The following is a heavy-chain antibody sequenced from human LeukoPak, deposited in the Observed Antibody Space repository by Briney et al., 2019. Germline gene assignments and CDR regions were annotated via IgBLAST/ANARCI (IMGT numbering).Heavy chain of an antibody. J-gene: IGHJ3*02. CDR3: ARGGRDGFDI. CDR1: GLTFSTYD. CDR2: IATGGDT. D-gene: IGHD2-15*01. V-gene: IGHV3-13*01. Sequence: GGSLRLSCAASGLTFSTYDMHWVRRATGKGLEWVSAIATGGDTFYSASVKGRFTISRQNAKSSLYLQMNSLRAGDTAVYYCARGGRDGFDIWGQGTRVTVSS.